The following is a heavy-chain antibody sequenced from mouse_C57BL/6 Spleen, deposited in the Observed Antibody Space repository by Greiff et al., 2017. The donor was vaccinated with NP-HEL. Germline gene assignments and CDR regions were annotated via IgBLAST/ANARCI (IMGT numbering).Heavy chain of an antibody. V-gene: IGHV5-4*01. CDR3: AREIASITTVVASYYFDY. J-gene: IGHJ2*01. CDR2: ISDGGSYT. Sequence: EVQRVESGGGLVKPGGSLKLSCAASGFTFSSYAMSWVRQTPEKRLEWVATISDGGSYTYYPDNVKGRFTISRDNAKNNLYLQMSHLKSEDTAMYYCAREIASITTVVASYYFDYWGQGTTLTVSS. CDR1: GFTFSSYA. D-gene: IGHD1-1*01.